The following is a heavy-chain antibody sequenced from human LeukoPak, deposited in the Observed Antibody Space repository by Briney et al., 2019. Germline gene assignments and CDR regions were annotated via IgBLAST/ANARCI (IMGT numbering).Heavy chain of an antibody. D-gene: IGHD2-2*01. J-gene: IGHJ4*02. CDR1: GFTFLNYG. V-gene: IGHV1-18*01. Sequence: ASVKVSCKASGFTFLNYGINWVRQAPGQGLERMEWISAYNGNTNFAQKFQGRVTMTTDTSASTAYMELRSLRSDDTAVYYCARRGCDSTSCYLDLWGQGTLVTVSS. CDR2: ISAYNGNT. CDR3: ARRGCDSTSCYLDL.